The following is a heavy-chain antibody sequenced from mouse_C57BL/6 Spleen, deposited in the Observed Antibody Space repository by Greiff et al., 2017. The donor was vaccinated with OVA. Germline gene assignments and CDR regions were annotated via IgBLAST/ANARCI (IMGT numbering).Heavy chain of an antibody. CDR3: ARIYSNSFFDY. V-gene: IGHV5-17*01. Sequence: VQLKESGGGLVKPGGSLKLSCAASGFTFSDYGMHWVRQAPEKGLEWVAYISSGSSTIYYADTVKGRFTISRDNAKNTLFLQMTSLRSEDTAMYYCARIYSNSFFDYWGQGTTLTVSS. J-gene: IGHJ2*01. CDR2: ISSGSSTI. D-gene: IGHD2-5*01. CDR1: GFTFSDYG.